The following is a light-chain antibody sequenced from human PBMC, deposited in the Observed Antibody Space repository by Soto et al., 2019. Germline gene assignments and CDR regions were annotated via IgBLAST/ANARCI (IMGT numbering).Light chain of an antibody. CDR1: QSVSNN. CDR3: QQYGSSPWT. Sequence: ILMTQSPATLSVSPGERATLSCRASQSVSNNLAWYQQKPGQAPRLLIYGASTRATGIPDRFSGSGSGTDFTLIISRLEPEDFAVYYCQQYGSSPWTFGQGTKVEF. J-gene: IGKJ1*01. V-gene: IGKV3-20*01. CDR2: GAS.